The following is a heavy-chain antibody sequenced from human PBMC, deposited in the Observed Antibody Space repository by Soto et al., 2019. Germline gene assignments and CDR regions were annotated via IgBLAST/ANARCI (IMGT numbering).Heavy chain of an antibody. CDR2: ISGSGGST. Sequence: EVQLLDSGGGLVQPGGSLRLSCVASGVTFSRYAMSWVRQATGKGLEWVSAISGSGGSTYYADSVKGRFTISRDNANNTLYLKMNSLKAEDPAVYYFSTNNLFGSGTKDYWGTGTLVTVSS. V-gene: IGHV3-23*01. CDR3: STNNLFGSGTKDY. CDR1: GVTFSRYA. J-gene: IGHJ4*02. D-gene: IGHD3-10*01.